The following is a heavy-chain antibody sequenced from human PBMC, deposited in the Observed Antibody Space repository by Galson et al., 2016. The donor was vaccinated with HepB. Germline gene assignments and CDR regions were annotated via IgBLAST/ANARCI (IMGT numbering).Heavy chain of an antibody. CDR2: LDPSDSQT. J-gene: IGHJ4*02. CDR1: GYSFTTYW. CDR3: ARHYSSSERFDFDY. D-gene: IGHD6-6*01. Sequence: QSGAEVKKPGESLRISGHGSGYSFTTYWISWVRQMPGKGLEWMGRLDPSDSQTNYSPSFQGHVTISGDKSTRTAYLQWSSLKASDTAIYYCARHYSSSERFDFDYWGQGTLITVSS. V-gene: IGHV5-10-1*01.